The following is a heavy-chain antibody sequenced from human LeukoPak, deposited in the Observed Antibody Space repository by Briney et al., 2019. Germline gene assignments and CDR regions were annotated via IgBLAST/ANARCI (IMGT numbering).Heavy chain of an antibody. Sequence: SETLSLTCTVSGGSISSSSYYWGWIRQPPGKGLEWIGSIYYSGSTYYNPSLKSRVTISVDTSKNQFSLKLSSVTAADPAGFYCARQVKMGGSYEIDYWGQGTLVTVSS. D-gene: IGHD1-26*01. CDR1: GGSISSSSYY. V-gene: IGHV4-39*01. CDR2: IYYSGST. CDR3: ARQVKMGGSYEIDY. J-gene: IGHJ4*02.